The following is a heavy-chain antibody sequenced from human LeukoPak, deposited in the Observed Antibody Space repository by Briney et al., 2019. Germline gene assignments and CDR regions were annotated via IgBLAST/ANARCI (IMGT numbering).Heavy chain of an antibody. CDR2: IRQDGSEK. V-gene: IGHV3-7*03. Sequence: GGSLRLSCAASGFTLSTYWMSWVRQAPGKGLEWVASIRQDGSEKYYVDSVKGRFTISRDNAKNSLYLQMNSLRAEDTAVYYCAKDPKGAFDIWGQGTMVTVSS. J-gene: IGHJ3*02. CDR3: AKDPKGAFDI. CDR1: GFTLSTYW.